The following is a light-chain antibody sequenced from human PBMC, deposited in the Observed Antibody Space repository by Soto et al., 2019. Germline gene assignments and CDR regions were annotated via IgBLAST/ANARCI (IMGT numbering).Light chain of an antibody. J-gene: IGLJ1*01. CDR3: SSYTSSSTYV. CDR1: SSDVGYYNY. V-gene: IGLV2-14*03. Sequence: QSALTQPASVSGSPGQPITISCTGTSSDVGYYNYVSWYQQHPGKAPKPMIYDVRNRPSGVSNRFSGSKSGNTASLTISGLQAEDEADYYCSSYTSSSTYVFGTGTKLTVL. CDR2: DVR.